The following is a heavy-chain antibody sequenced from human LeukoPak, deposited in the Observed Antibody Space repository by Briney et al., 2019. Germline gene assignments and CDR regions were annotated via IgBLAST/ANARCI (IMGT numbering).Heavy chain of an antibody. V-gene: IGHV3-53*01. J-gene: IGHJ2*01. CDR1: GFTVSTNY. D-gene: IGHD3-3*02. CDR3: ARVGDHFHWYLDL. Sequence: GGSLRLSCAASGFTVSTNYMNWVRQAPGKGLEWVSILYSGSSTYYADSVEGRFTISRDSSKNTLFLQMNDLRAEDTAVYYCARVGDHFHWYLDLRGRGTLVTVSS. CDR2: LYSGSST.